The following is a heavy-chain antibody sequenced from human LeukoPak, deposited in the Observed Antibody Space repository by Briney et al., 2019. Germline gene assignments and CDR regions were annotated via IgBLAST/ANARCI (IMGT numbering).Heavy chain of an antibody. Sequence: SETLSLTCAVSGYSISSGHYWGWIRQPPGKGLEWIGIIYESGSTYYNPSLKSRVTISVDTSKNQFSPKLSSVTATDTAVYYCAREGGGTYSFDYWGQGTLVAVSS. CDR2: IYESGST. D-gene: IGHD1-26*01. CDR1: GYSISSGHY. CDR3: AREGGGTYSFDY. J-gene: IGHJ4*02. V-gene: IGHV4-38-2*02.